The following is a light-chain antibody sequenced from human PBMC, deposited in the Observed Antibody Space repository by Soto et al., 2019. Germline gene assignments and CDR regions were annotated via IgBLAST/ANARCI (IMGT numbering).Light chain of an antibody. CDR1: RSDVGVYNY. CDR2: EVS. V-gene: IGLV2-14*01. Sequence: QSALTQPASVSGSPGQSITISCTGSRSDVGVYNYVSWYQHHPGKAPKLMIYEVSNRPSGVSSRFSGSKSGNTASLTISGLQAEDEADYFCSSYTSNSTYVFGTGTKLTV. J-gene: IGLJ1*01. CDR3: SSYTSNSTYV.